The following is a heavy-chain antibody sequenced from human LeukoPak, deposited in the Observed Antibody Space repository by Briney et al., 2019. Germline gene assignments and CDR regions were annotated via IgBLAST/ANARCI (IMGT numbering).Heavy chain of an antibody. D-gene: IGHD6-13*01. CDR1: GFSFSTYW. V-gene: IGHV3-7*01. J-gene: IGHJ4*02. CDR2: IDQVGSVR. CDR3: ARDPESSSFDL. Sequence: QTGGFLRLSCAASGFSFSTYWMSWVRQTPEKGVEFVANIDQVGSVRNYMDSLKGRCTISRDNAKKSLYLEINSLRADDTAVYYCARDPESSSFDLWGRGALDTVSS.